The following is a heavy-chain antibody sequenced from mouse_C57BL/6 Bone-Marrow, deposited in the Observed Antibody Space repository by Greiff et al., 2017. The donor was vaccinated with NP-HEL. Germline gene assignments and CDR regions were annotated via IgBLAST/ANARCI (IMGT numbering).Heavy chain of an antibody. V-gene: IGHV5-6*01. CDR1: GFTFSSYG. CDR2: ISSGGSYT. J-gene: IGHJ3*01. D-gene: IGHD1-1*01. Sequence: EVQGVESGGDLVKPGGSLKLSCAASGFTFSSYGMSWVRQTPDKRLEWVATISSGGSYTYYPDSVKGRFTISRDNAKNTLYLQMSSLKSEDTAMYYCATLYYGSSPSWFAYWGQGTLVTVSA. CDR3: ATLYYGSSPSWFAY.